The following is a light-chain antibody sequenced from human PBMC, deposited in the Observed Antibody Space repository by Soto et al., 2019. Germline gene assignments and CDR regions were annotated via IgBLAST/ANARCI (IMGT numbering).Light chain of an antibody. J-gene: IGKJ1*01. CDR3: QQYDNLLWT. CDR1: QGISSY. Sequence: IPLTQSPPSLSASVGDRVTITCRASQGISSYLAWYQQKPGEAPKLLIYAASTLQSGVPSRFSGSGSGTDFTLTISSLQPEDFATYYCQQYDNLLWTFGQGTKVEIK. V-gene: IGKV1-9*01. CDR2: AAS.